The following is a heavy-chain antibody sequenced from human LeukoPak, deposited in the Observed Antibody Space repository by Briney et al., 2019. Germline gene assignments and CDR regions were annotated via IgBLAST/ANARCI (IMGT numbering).Heavy chain of an antibody. CDR2: ISGSGGST. Sequence: GGPLRLSCAASGFTFSSYAMSWVRQAPGKGLEWASAISGSGGSTYYADSVKGRFTISRDNSKNTLYLQMNSLRAEDTAVYYCAKAMNFDWFGSVYFDYWGQGTLVTVSS. J-gene: IGHJ4*02. CDR3: AKAMNFDWFGSVYFDY. CDR1: GFTFSSYA. V-gene: IGHV3-23*01. D-gene: IGHD3-9*01.